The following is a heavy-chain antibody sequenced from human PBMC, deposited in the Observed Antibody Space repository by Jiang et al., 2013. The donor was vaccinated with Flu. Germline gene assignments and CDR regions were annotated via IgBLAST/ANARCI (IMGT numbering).Heavy chain of an antibody. J-gene: IGHJ4*02. V-gene: IGHV1-2*02. D-gene: IGHD1-14*01. CDR1: AYTFSDYL. Sequence: EVKKPGASVRVSCKASAYTFSDYLMHWVRQAPGQGLEWMGCVNPKNGDTRYAEKFQGRVTMTTDTSINTAYMELNRLTSDDTSVFYCARARPPKPLDYWGQGTLVTVSS. CDR2: VNPKNGDT. CDR3: ARARPPKPLDY.